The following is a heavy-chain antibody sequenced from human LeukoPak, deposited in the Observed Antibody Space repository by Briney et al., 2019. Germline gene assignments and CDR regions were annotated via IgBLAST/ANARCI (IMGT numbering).Heavy chain of an antibody. CDR3: TTSGGNWDYFDY. J-gene: IGHJ4*02. D-gene: IGHD7-27*01. CDR1: GFYFINSW. CDR2: IKRKSDGETT. Sequence: GGSLRLSCAGSGFYFINSWISWVRQPPGKGLEWVGHIKRKSDGETTDYAAPVRGRFSISRDDSKNTVYLQMNSLRIEDTGVYYCTTSGGNWDYFDYWGQGTLVTVSS. V-gene: IGHV3-15*01.